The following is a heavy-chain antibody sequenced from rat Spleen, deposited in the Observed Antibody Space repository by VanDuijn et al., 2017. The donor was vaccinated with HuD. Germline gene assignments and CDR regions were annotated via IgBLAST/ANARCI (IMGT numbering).Heavy chain of an antibody. J-gene: IGHJ2*01. V-gene: IGHV5-27*01. CDR3: TTDTFYDGTYYPGGFDY. CDR1: GFTFSNYY. CDR2: ISTGGDNT. D-gene: IGHD1-12*02. Sequence: EVQLVESGGGLVQPGRSLKLSCAASGFTFSNYYMAWVRQAPTKGLEWVAYISTGGDNTYYRDSVQGRFTISRDNAKSTLYLQLDSLRSEDTATYYCTTDTFYDGTYYPGGFDYWGQGVMVTVSS.